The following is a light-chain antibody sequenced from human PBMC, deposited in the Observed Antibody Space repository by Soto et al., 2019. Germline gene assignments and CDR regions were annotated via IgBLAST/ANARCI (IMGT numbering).Light chain of an antibody. J-gene: IGKJ1*01. Sequence: DIVMTQSPLSLPVTPGEPASISCRSSQSLLHTDGYNYLDWYLQKPGQSPQLLIYLGSYRASGVPDRFSGSGSRTDFTLKISRVEAEDVGVYYCMQALQTPPTFGQGTKLEI. CDR3: MQALQTPPT. V-gene: IGKV2-28*01. CDR1: QSLLHTDGYNY. CDR2: LGS.